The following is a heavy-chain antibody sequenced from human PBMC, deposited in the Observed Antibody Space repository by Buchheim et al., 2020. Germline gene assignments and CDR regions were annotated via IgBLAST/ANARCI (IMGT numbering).Heavy chain of an antibody. D-gene: IGHD2-8*01. J-gene: IGHJ6*02. CDR1: GGSISSGDYY. Sequence: QVQLQESGPGLVKPSQTLSLTCTVSGGSISSGDYYWSWIRQPPGKGLEWIGYIYYSGSTYYNPYLNSRVTTSVDTSKNQFSLQLSSVTAADTAVYYCARDSRGCTNGVCYPNYYYGMDVWGQGTT. CDR3: ARDSRGCTNGVCYPNYYYGMDV. CDR2: IYYSGST. V-gene: IGHV4-30-4*01.